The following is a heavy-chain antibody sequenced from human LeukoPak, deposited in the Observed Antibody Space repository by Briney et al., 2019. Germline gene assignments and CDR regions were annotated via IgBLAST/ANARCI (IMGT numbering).Heavy chain of an antibody. CDR1: GYTFTSYY. D-gene: IGHD4-11*01. V-gene: IGHV1-46*01. CDR3: AREAYGSNDNNWFDP. J-gene: IGHJ5*02. Sequence: GASVKVSCKASGYTFTSYYMHWVRQAPGQGLEWMGIINPSGGSTSYAQKFQGRVTMTTDTSTSTVYMELSSLRSEDTAVYYCAREAYGSNDNNWFDPWGQGTLVTVSS. CDR2: INPSGGST.